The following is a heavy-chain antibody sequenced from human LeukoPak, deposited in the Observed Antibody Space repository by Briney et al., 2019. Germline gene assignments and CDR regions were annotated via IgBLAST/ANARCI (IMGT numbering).Heavy chain of an antibody. CDR3: VWAPGSPPNEGYYYYYMDV. J-gene: IGHJ6*03. CDR1: GFTFSSYE. Sequence: PGGSLRLSCAASGFTFSSYEMNWVRQAPGKGLEWVSAISGSGGSTYYADSVKGRFTISRDNSKNTLYLQMNSLRAEDTAVYYCVWAPGSPPNEGYYYYYMDVWGKGTTVTVSS. CDR2: ISGSGGST. V-gene: IGHV3-23*01. D-gene: IGHD1-1*01.